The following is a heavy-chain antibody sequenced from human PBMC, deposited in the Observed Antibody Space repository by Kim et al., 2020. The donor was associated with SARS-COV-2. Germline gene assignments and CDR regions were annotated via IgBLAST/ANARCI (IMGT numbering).Heavy chain of an antibody. J-gene: IGHJ4*02. CDR2: I. V-gene: IGHV3-11*04. Sequence: IYYADSVKGRFTISRDNAKNSLYLQMNSLRAEDTAVYYCARDSLEMANDYWGQGTLVTVSS. CDR3: ARDSLEMANDY.